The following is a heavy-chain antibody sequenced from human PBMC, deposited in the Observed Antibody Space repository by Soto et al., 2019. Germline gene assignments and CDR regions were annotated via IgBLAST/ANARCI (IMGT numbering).Heavy chain of an antibody. D-gene: IGHD5-12*01. J-gene: IGHJ4*02. CDR1: GGPISSSSYY. CDR2: IYYSGST. Sequence: PSETLSLTCTVSGGPISSSSYYWGWIRQPPGKGLEWIGSIYYSGSTYYNPSLKSRVTISVDTSKNQFSLKLSSVTAADTAVYYCASSPSSSGYDYYFDYWGQGTLVTVSS. CDR3: ASSPSSSGYDYYFDY. V-gene: IGHV4-39*01.